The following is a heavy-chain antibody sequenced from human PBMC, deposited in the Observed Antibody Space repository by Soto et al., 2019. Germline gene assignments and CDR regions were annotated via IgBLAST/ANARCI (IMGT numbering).Heavy chain of an antibody. CDR2: INPNSGGT. Sequence: ASVKVSCKASGYTFTGYYMHWVRQAPGQGLEWMGWINPNSGGTNYAQKFQGRVTMTRDTSISTAYMELSRLRSDDTAVYYCARELRVTIFGVVPEYLDYWGQGTLVTISS. V-gene: IGHV1-2*02. J-gene: IGHJ4*02. CDR3: ARELRVTIFGVVPEYLDY. CDR1: GYTFTGYY. D-gene: IGHD3-3*01.